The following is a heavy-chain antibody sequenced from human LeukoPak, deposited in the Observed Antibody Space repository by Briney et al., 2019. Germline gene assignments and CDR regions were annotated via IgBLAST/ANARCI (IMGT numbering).Heavy chain of an antibody. D-gene: IGHD2-15*01. CDR3: AREIRYCSGGSCYAGHAFDI. CDR2: IYSGGST. Sequence: GGSLRLSCAASGFTVSSNYMSWVRQAPGKGLEWVSVIYSGGSTYYADSVKGRFTISRDNSKNTLYLQMNRLRAEDTAVYYCAREIRYCSGGSCYAGHAFDIWGQGTMVTVSS. V-gene: IGHV3-66*01. J-gene: IGHJ3*02. CDR1: GFTVSSNY.